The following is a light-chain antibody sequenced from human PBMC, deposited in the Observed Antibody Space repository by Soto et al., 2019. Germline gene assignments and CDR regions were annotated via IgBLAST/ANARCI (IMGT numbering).Light chain of an antibody. V-gene: IGKV3-20*01. J-gene: IGKJ1*01. CDR2: GAS. CDR1: QSVSSSY. CDR3: QQYGSSPET. Sequence: EIVLTQSPGTLSLSPGERATLSCRASQSVSSSYLAWYQQKTGQAPRLLIYGASSGATGIPDRFSGSGSGTDFTLTISRLEPEDFAVYYCQQYGSSPETFGQGTKVEIK.